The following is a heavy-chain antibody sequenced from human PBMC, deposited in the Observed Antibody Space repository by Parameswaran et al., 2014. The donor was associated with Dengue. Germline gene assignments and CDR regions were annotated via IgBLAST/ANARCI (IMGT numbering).Heavy chain of an antibody. D-gene: IGHD4-17*01. CDR2: IWYDGSNK. Sequence: WIRQPPGKGLEWVAVIWYDGSNKYYADSVKGRFTISRDNSKNTLYLQMNSLRAEDTAVYYCARGGDQYGDYFHYYYGMDVWGQGTTVTVSS. CDR3: ARGGDQYGDYFHYYYGMDV. J-gene: IGHJ6*02. V-gene: IGHV3-33*01.